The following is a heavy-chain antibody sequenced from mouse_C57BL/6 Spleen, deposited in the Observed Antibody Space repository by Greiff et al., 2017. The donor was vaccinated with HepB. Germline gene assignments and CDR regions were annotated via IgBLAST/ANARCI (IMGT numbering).Heavy chain of an antibody. CDR1: GFNIKDYY. CDR2: IDPEDGDT. Sequence: EVKLQESGAELVRPGASVKLSCTASGFNIKDYYMHWVKQRPEQGLEWIGRIDPEDGDTEYAPKFQGKATMTADTSSNTAYLQLSSLTSEDTAVYYCTQSPYYYGSSYAYWRQGTLVTVSA. V-gene: IGHV14-1*01. D-gene: IGHD1-1*01. CDR3: TQSPYYYGSSYAY. J-gene: IGHJ3*01.